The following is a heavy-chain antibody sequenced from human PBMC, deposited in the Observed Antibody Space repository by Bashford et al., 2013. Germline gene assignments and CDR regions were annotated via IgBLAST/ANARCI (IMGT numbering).Heavy chain of an antibody. CDR1: GYTFTTYW. V-gene: IGHV5-51*01. CDR2: IYPGDSDT. Sequence: GESLKISCKGSGYTFTTYWIGWVRQMPGKGLEWMGIIYPGDSDTRYSPSFQGQVTISADKSITTAYLQWNSLKASDTALYFCARWVPYSSPTSYFQYYFDYWGQGALVTVSS. J-gene: IGHJ4*02. D-gene: IGHD3-10*01. CDR3: ARWVPYSSPTSYFQYYFDY.